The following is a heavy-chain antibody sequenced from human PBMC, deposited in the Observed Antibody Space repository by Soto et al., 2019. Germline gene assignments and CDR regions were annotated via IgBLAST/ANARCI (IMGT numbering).Heavy chain of an antibody. CDR3: ARDRGYSSVWSNDYAFDI. CDR1: GFTVSSNY. Sequence: GGSLRLSCAASGFTVSSNYMSWVRQAPGKGLEWISIIYSGGSTDYADSVKGRFTISRDTSKNMLFLQMNTLRAEDTAVYYCARDRGYSSVWSNDYAFDIWGQGTMVTVSS. D-gene: IGHD6-19*01. CDR2: IYSGGST. J-gene: IGHJ3*02. V-gene: IGHV3-66*01.